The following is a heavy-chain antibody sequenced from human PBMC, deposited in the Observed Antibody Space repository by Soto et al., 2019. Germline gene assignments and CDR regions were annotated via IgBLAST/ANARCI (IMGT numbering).Heavy chain of an antibody. J-gene: IGHJ4*02. V-gene: IGHV6-1*01. CDR1: GDSVSSNGAA. D-gene: IGHD5-12*01. Sequence: PSQTLSLTCVISGDSVSSNGAAWSWIRQSPSRGLEWLGRTYYRSKWYNNYAVSVKSRITINPDTSKNQFSLQLNSVTPGDTAVYYCARDRLGDGYNDYWGQGTLVTDSS. CDR2: TYYRSKWYN. CDR3: ARDRLGDGYNDY.